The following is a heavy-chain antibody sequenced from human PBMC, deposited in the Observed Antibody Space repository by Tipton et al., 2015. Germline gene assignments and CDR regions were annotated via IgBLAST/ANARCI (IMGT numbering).Heavy chain of an antibody. CDR3: ARADYSSTWYYYYYGMDV. V-gene: IGHV4-31*03. Sequence: TLSLTCTVSGGSISSGRYYWSWIRQHPGKGLEWIGYMFYTGSTYYNPSLKSRVTISVGTSKSQFSLELSSVTAADTAVYYCARADYSSTWYYYYYGMDVWGQGTTVTVSS. CDR1: GGSISSGRYY. D-gene: IGHD6-13*01. CDR2: MFYTGST. J-gene: IGHJ6*02.